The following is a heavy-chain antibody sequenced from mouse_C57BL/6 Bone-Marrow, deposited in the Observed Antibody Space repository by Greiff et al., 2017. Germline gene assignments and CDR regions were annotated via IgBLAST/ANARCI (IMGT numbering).Heavy chain of an antibody. Sequence: VQLQQSGAELARPGASVKLSCKASGYTFTSYGISWVKQRTGQGLAWIGEIYPRSGTTYSNEKFKGKATLTADKSSSTAYMELRSRTSEDSAVYFCARGAQALFAYWGQGTLVTVSA. CDR1: GYTFTSYG. J-gene: IGHJ3*01. D-gene: IGHD3-2*02. V-gene: IGHV1-81*01. CDR2: IYPRSGTT. CDR3: ARGAQALFAY.